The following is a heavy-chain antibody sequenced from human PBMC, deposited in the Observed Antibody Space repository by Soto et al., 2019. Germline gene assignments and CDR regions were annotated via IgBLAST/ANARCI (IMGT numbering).Heavy chain of an antibody. CDR1: GFTFSSYG. V-gene: IGHV3-30*18. Sequence: QVQLVESGGGVVQPGRSLRLSCAASGFTFSSYGMHWVRQAPGKGLEWVAVISYDGSNKYYADSVKGRFTISRDNSKNTLYLQMNSLRAEDTAVYYCAKDLGADYGDYESVHENWFDPWGQGTLVTVSS. D-gene: IGHD4-17*01. J-gene: IGHJ5*02. CDR3: AKDLGADYGDYESVHENWFDP. CDR2: ISYDGSNK.